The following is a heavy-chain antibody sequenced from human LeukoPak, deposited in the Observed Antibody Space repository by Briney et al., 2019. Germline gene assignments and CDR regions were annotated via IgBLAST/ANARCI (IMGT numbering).Heavy chain of an antibody. CDR3: ARRSISGNSWDYFDY. CDR2: MYYSGST. D-gene: IGHD4-23*01. CDR1: GASISSYY. J-gene: IGHJ4*02. Sequence: SETLSLTCTVSGASISSYYWSWLRQPPGKGLEWIAFMYYSGSTNYNPSLKSRVTISIDTSKHQFSLTLSSVTAADTAVYDCARRSISGNSWDYFDYWGQGALGTV. V-gene: IGHV4-59*08.